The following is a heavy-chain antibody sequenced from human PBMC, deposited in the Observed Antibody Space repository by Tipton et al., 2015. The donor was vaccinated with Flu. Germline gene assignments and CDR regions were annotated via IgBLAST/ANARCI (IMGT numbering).Heavy chain of an antibody. CDR1: GGSISGHS. J-gene: IGHJ4*02. D-gene: IGHD1-26*01. V-gene: IGHV4-59*11. CDR2: VYYSGST. CDR3: ARVPVGARTVLADY. Sequence: TLSLTCAVSGGSISGHSWSWIRQPPGKGLEWIGYVYYSGSTKYNPSLQSRVTISVDTSKNQFSLILSSVTAADTAVYYCARVPVGARTVLADYWGQGTLVTVSS.